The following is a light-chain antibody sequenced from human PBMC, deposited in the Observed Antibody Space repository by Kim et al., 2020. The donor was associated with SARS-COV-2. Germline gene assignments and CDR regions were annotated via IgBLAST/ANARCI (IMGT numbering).Light chain of an antibody. CDR1: SSDVGSYNR. Sequence: QSALTQPPSVSGSPGQSVTISCTGTSSDVGSYNRVSWYQQPPGTAPKLIIYEVSNRPSGVPDRFSGSKSGNTASLTISGLQAEDEADYYCSSYTTSNTGVFGTGTKAPS. CDR3: SSYTTSNTGV. J-gene: IGLJ1*01. CDR2: EVS. V-gene: IGLV2-18*02.